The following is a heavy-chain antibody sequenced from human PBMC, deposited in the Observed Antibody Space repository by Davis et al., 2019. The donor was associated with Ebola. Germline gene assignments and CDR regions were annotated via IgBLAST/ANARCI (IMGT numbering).Heavy chain of an antibody. CDR2: ISYDGSNK. V-gene: IGHV3-30*03. CDR3: ARGSQLLFDY. J-gene: IGHJ4*02. Sequence: GESLKISCAASGFTFSSYGMHWVRQAPGKGLEWVAVISYDGSNKYYADSVKGRFTISRDNSKNTLYLQMNSLRAEDTAVYYCARGSQLLFDYWGQGTLVTVSS. D-gene: IGHD2-2*01. CDR1: GFTFSSYG.